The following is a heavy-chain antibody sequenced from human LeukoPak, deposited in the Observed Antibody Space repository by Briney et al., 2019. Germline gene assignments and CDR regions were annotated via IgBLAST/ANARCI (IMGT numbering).Heavy chain of an antibody. Sequence: ASVTVSCKASGYTFTSYDIHWVRQATGQGLEWMGWMNPNSGNTGYAQKFQGRVTMTRTPSINTAYMELSSLRSEDTAVYYCARLPPGIAVAGGGYWGQGTLVTVSS. D-gene: IGHD6-19*01. CDR3: ARLPPGIAVAGGGY. V-gene: IGHV1-8*01. CDR2: MNPNSGNT. J-gene: IGHJ4*02. CDR1: GYTFTSYD.